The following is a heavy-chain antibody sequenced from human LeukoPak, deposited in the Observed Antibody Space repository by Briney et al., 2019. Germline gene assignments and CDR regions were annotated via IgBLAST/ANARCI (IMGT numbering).Heavy chain of an antibody. V-gene: IGHV4-31*03. CDR1: GVSVSDGRYY. Sequence: SQTLSLTRNVSGVSVSDGRYYWTWIRQHPGKGLEWIGHKYYSGSAKYNPSLKSRLTISIDTSKNQFSLQLSSVTAADTATYYCATPYCSGISCLDVFNMWGQGTRVTVSS. D-gene: IGHD2-2*01. J-gene: IGHJ3*02. CDR2: KYYSGSA. CDR3: ATPYCSGISCLDVFNM.